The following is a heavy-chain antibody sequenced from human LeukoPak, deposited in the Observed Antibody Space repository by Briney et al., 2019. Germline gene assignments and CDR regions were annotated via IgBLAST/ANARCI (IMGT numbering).Heavy chain of an antibody. V-gene: IGHV4-31*03. Sequence: SQTLSLTCTVSGGSISSGGYYWSWIRQHPGKGLEWIVYIYYSGSTYYNPSLKSRVTISVDTSKNQFSLKLSSVTAADTAVYYCASGYCSSTSCPTYYYYYYMDVWGKGTTVTVSS. J-gene: IGHJ6*03. CDR1: GGSISSGGYY. CDR3: ASGYCSSTSCPTYYYYYYMDV. CDR2: IYYSGST. D-gene: IGHD2-2*01.